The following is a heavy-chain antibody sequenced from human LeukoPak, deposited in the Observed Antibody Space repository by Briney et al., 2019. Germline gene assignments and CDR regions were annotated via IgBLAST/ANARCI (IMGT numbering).Heavy chain of an antibody. CDR3: AKEPQKSTRELSDSFDY. V-gene: IGHV3-23*01. Sequence: GGSLRLSCAASGFTFSSYAMSWVRRAPGKGLEWVSAVSGSGGTTYYAGSVKGRFTISRDNSKNTLYLQMNSLRAEDTAVYYCAKEPQKSTRELSDSFDYWGQGTLVTVSS. CDR1: GFTFSSYA. CDR2: VSGSGGTT. D-gene: IGHD3-10*01. J-gene: IGHJ4*02.